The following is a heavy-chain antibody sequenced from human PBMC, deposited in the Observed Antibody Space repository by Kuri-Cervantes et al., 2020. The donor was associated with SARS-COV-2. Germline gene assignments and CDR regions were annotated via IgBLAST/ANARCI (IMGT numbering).Heavy chain of an antibody. V-gene: IGHV3-30*02. J-gene: IGHJ4*02. CDR2: IRYDGSNQ. D-gene: IGHD3-22*01. CDR3: AKAGPYYYDSSGYPIDY. CDR1: GFTFSSYG. Sequence: GESLKISCATSGFTFSSYGMYWVRQAPGEGLEWVTFIRYDGSNQYYGDSVKGRFTISRDSSKNTLYLQMNSLRAEDTAVYYCAKAGPYYYDSSGYPIDYWGQGTLVTVSS.